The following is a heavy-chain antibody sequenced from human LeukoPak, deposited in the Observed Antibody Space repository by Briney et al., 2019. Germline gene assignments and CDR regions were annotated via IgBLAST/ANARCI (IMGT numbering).Heavy chain of an antibody. CDR2: IYSGGST. V-gene: IGHV3-53*01. D-gene: IGHD3-22*01. CDR1: GFTVSSNY. J-gene: IGHJ4*02. Sequence: GGSLRLSCAASGFTVSSNYMSWVRQAPGKGLEWVSVIYSGGSTYYADSVKGRFTISRDNSKNTLYLQMNSLRAEDTAVYYCAIPVGGDSSGYYWDYWGQGTLVTVSS. CDR3: AIPVGGDSSGYYWDY.